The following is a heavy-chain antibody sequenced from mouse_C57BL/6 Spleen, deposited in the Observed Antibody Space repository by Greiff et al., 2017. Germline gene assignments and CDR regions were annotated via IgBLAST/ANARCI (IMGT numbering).Heavy chain of an antibody. CDR2: IYPGSGST. V-gene: IGHV1-55*01. J-gene: IGHJ2*01. Sequence: VQLQQPGAELVKPGASVKMSCKASGYTFTSYWIPWVKQRPGQGLEWIGDIYPGSGSTNYNEKFKSKATLTVDTSSSTAYMQLSSLTSEDAAVYYYAASNTTVVAGDYWGQGTTLTVSS. CDR3: AASNTTVVAGDY. D-gene: IGHD1-1*01. CDR1: GYTFTSYW.